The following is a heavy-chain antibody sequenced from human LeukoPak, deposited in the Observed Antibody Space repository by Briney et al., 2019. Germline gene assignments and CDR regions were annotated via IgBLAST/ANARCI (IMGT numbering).Heavy chain of an antibody. CDR2: IYYSGST. CDR1: GGSISSGDYY. D-gene: IGHD3-10*01. CDR3: ARARYYYGSGSYFDY. J-gene: IGHJ4*02. Sequence: SQTLCLTCTVSGGSISSGDYYWSWIRQPPGKGLEWIGYIYYSGSTYYNPSLKSRVTISVGTSKNQFSLKLSSVTAADTAVYYCARARYYYGSGSYFDYWGQGTLVTVSS. V-gene: IGHV4-30-4*01.